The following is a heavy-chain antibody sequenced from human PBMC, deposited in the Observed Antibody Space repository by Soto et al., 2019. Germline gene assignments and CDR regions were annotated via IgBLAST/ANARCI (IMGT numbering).Heavy chain of an antibody. Sequence: QVQLVESGGGVVQPGRSLRLSCAASGFTFSSYGMHWVRQAPGKGLEWVAVIWYDGSNKYYADSVKGRFTISRDKSKNPLYLQMNSLTAEDTAVYYCATDLSRDYQTFDYWGQGTLVTLSS. CDR3: ATDLSRDYQTFDY. CDR2: IWYDGSNK. J-gene: IGHJ4*02. D-gene: IGHD4-17*01. CDR1: GFTFSSYG. V-gene: IGHV3-33*01.